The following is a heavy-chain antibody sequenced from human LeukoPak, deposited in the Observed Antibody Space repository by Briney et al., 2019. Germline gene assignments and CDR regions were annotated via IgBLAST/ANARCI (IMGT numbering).Heavy chain of an antibody. CDR2: INNSGTT. CDR1: GGPFSGYF. J-gene: IGHJ4*02. V-gene: IGHV4-34*01. D-gene: IGHD3-10*01. CDR3: ARRYSYNLGSFPFDF. Sequence: SETLSLTCAVSGGPFSGYFWSWIRQSSGKGREWMGEINNSGTTNYNPSVNSRVTISEATSKTQFYLNLCSVTAADTAVYYCARRYSYNLGSFPFDFWGQGTLVTVSS.